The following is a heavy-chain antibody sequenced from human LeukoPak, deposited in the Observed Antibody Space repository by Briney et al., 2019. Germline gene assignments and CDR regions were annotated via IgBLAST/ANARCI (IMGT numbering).Heavy chain of an antibody. V-gene: IGHV3-30*18. J-gene: IGHJ4*02. D-gene: IGHD3-10*01. CDR2: ISYDGSNK. CDR3: AKGDYYGSGSYYFIGY. Sequence: GGSLRLSCAASGFTFSSYGMHWVRQAPGKGLEWVAVISYDGSNKYYADSVKGRFTISRDNSKNTLYLQMNSLRAEDTAVYYCAKGDYYGSGSYYFIGYWGQGTPVTVSS. CDR1: GFTFSSYG.